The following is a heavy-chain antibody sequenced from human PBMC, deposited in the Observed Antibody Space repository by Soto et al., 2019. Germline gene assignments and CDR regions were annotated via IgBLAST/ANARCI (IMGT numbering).Heavy chain of an antibody. CDR3: ARALGPYYDFFDI. V-gene: IGHV1-2*02. Sequence: GASVKVSCKASGYTFTGYYMHWVRQAPGQGLEWMGWIDPKSGGTNYAQRFQGRVTMTGDTSFSTAYMELSRLRSDDTAVYYCARALGPYYDFFDIWGQGTMVTVS. J-gene: IGHJ3*02. D-gene: IGHD3-3*01. CDR2: IDPKSGGT. CDR1: GYTFTGYY.